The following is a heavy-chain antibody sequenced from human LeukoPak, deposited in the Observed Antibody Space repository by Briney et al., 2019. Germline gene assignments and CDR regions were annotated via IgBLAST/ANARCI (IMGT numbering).Heavy chain of an antibody. Sequence: ASGKVSCKASGGTFSSYAISWVRQAPGQGLEWMGGIIPIFGTANYAQKFQGRVTITADESTSTAYMELSSLRSEDTAVYYCAREVYDYVWGSYRYLDYWGQGTLVTVSS. CDR1: GGTFSSYA. J-gene: IGHJ4*02. CDR3: AREVYDYVWGSYRYLDY. V-gene: IGHV1-69*13. CDR2: IIPIFGTA. D-gene: IGHD3-16*02.